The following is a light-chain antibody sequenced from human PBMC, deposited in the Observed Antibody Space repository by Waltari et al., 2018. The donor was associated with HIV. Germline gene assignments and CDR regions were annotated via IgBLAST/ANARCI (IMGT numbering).Light chain of an antibody. CDR1: SRDVGGYNY. V-gene: IGLV2-14*01. Sequence: QSALTQPASVSGSPGQSITISCTGTSRDVGGYNYVSWYQHHPGKAPKFIIFEVTNRPSGVSNRCSGSKSGNTASLTISGLQADDEADYYCSSYRSTSTLGVFGTGTKVIVL. CDR2: EVT. CDR3: SSYRSTSTLGV. J-gene: IGLJ1*01.